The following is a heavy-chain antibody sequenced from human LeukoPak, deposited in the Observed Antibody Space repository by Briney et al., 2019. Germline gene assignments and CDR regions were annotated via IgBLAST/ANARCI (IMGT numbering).Heavy chain of an antibody. CDR2: ISYDGSNK. CDR1: GFTFSSYA. J-gene: IGHJ4*02. D-gene: IGHD3-3*01. Sequence: GGSLRLSCAASGFTFSSYAMHWVRQAPGKGLEWVAVISYDGSNKYYADSVKGRFSISRDNSKNTLYLQMNSLRDEDTAVYYCAKSYYDFWSGYYTIWDYWGQGTLVTVSS. CDR3: AKSYYDFWSGYYTIWDY. V-gene: IGHV3-30*18.